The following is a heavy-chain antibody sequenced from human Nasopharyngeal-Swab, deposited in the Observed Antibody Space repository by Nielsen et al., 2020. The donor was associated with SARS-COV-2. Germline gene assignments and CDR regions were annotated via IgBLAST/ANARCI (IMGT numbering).Heavy chain of an antibody. CDR3: ARWGVSSSFYYYYGMDV. CDR1: GGSFSGFY. CDR2: IKHSGST. Sequence: SETLSLTCPVYGGSFSGFYWSWIRQLPGKWIEWIGAIKHSGSTNYNPSLKSRVTIPVETSKNQFTLKLSSVTAAARAVYYCARWGVSSSFYYYYGMDVWGQGTTVTVAS. D-gene: IGHD6-6*01. V-gene: IGHV4-34*01. J-gene: IGHJ6*02.